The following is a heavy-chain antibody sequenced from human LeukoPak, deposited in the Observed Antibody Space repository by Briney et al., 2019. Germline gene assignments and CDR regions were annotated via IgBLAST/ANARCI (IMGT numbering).Heavy chain of an antibody. Sequence: GGSLRLSCAASGFTFSDSWMSWVRQAPGKGLEWVANMNQDGSEKDYVDSVKGRFTISRDNARNSLYLQMSSLRAEDTAVYYCATYTHWVAGDVWGQGTTVAVSS. J-gene: IGHJ6*02. V-gene: IGHV3-7*01. D-gene: IGHD3-16*01. CDR1: GFTFSDSW. CDR3: ATYTHWVAGDV. CDR2: MNQDGSEK.